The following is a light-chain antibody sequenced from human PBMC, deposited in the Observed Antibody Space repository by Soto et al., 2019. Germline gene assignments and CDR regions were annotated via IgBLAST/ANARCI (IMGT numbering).Light chain of an antibody. V-gene: IGLV2-23*02. CDR1: SSDVGSYNL. CDR3: CSYAGSSTFYV. CDR2: EVS. J-gene: IGLJ1*01. Sequence: QSVLTQPASVSGSPGQSITISCTGTSSDVGSYNLVSWYQQHPGKAPKLMIYEVSKWPSGVSNRFSSSKSGNTASLTISGLQAEDEADDYCCSYAGSSTFYVFGTGTKVTVL.